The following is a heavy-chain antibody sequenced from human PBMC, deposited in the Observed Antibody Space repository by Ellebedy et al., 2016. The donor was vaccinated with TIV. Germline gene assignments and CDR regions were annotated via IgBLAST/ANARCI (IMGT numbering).Heavy chain of an antibody. J-gene: IGHJ5*02. CDR1: GFTFKSYT. CDR2: ISPGSTYI. CDR3: ARDASGSYYAEFVWFDP. Sequence: GGSLRLSXAASGFTFKSYTMNWVRQAPGKGLEWVSSISPGSTYIYYADSVKGRFTISRDNAKNSVYLQMNSLRAEDTAVYYCARDASGSYYAEFVWFDPWGQGTLVTVSS. D-gene: IGHD3-10*01. V-gene: IGHV3-21*01.